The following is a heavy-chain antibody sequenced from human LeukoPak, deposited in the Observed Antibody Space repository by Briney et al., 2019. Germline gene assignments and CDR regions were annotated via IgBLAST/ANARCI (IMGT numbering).Heavy chain of an antibody. CDR1: GYTLTELS. CDR2: FDPEDGET. CDR3: ARTGVEYYDFWSGYYTAQREYYFDY. D-gene: IGHD3-3*01. Sequence: ASVKVSCKVSGYTLTELSMHWVRQAPGKGLEWMGGFDPEDGETIYAQKFQGRVTMTEDTSTDTAYMELSSLRSEDTAVYYCARTGVEYYDFWSGYYTAQREYYFDYWGQGTLVTVSS. V-gene: IGHV1-24*01. J-gene: IGHJ4*02.